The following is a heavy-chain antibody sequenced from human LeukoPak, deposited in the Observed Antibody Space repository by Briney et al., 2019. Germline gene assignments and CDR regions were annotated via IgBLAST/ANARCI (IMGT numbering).Heavy chain of an antibody. Sequence: GGSLRLSCAASGFTFSNFAMMWVRQAPGTGLQWVSTITGYGATFYADSVRGRFTIFRDTSMNTLFLQMNSLGAEDTAVYYCAKGAAGGKVDWFDPWGQGTLVTVSS. D-gene: IGHD6-13*01. CDR1: GFTFSNFA. J-gene: IGHJ5*02. CDR3: AKGAAGGKVDWFDP. CDR2: ITGYGAT. V-gene: IGHV3-23*01.